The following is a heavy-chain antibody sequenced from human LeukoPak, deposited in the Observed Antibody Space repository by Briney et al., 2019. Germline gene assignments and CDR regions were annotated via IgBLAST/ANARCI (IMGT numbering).Heavy chain of an antibody. CDR1: GFTFGSYG. J-gene: IGHJ1*01. Sequence: GGSLRLSCAASGFTFGSYGMSWVRQAPGKGLEWVSFITPNADRTSYADSVGGRFPISRDNPRNTLYMQMNSLRDEDTAVYYCAIMHGYYDGSGYWVQWGQGTLVTVSS. V-gene: IGHV3-23*01. CDR3: AIMHGYYDGSGYWVQ. CDR2: ITPNADRT. D-gene: IGHD3-22*01.